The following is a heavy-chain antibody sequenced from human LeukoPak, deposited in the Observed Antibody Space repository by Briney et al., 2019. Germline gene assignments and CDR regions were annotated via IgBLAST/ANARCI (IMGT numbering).Heavy chain of an antibody. D-gene: IGHD4/OR15-4a*01. Sequence: PGGSLRLSCAASGFTFSSYAMSWVRQAPGKGLEWASVISGSGVGTYYADSVKGRFTISRDNSKNTLYLQMNSLKTEDTAMYFCTRFVYGARADESGGHWGQGTLVTVSS. CDR1: GFTFSSYA. CDR3: TRFVYGARADESGGH. V-gene: IGHV3-23*01. CDR2: ISGSGVGT. J-gene: IGHJ4*02.